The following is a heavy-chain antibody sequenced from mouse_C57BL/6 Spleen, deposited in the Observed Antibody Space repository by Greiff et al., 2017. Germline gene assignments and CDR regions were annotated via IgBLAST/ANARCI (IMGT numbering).Heavy chain of an antibody. V-gene: IGHV2-9*01. CDR1: GFSLTSYG. CDR3: AKQRPRGAWFAY. CDR2: IWGGGST. Sequence: VKLVESGPGLVAPSQSLSITCTVSGFSLTSYGVDWVRQPPGKGLEWLGVIWGGGSTNYNSALLSRLSIRKDNSKSQVFLKMNGLQTDDTAMYYCAKQRPRGAWFAYWGQGTLVTVSA. J-gene: IGHJ3*01.